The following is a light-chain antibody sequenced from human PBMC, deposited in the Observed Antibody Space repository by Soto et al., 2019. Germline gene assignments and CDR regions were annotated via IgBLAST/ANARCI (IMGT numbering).Light chain of an antibody. J-gene: IGKJ4*01. CDR3: QQSYSIPVT. CDR1: QTISTF. Sequence: DIQMTQSPSFLSASVGDRVAIPCRASQTISTFLNWYQRKPGKAPKLLITDTSTLRSGVPSRFSGSGSGTDFTLTITSMQPEDFAIYYCQQSYSIPVTFGGGTTVEVK. CDR2: DTS. V-gene: IGKV1-39*01.